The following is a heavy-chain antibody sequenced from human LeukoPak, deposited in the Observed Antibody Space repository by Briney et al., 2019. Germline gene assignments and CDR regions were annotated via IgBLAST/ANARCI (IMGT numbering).Heavy chain of an antibody. D-gene: IGHD1-14*01. V-gene: IGHV1-18*01. Sequence: GASVKVSCKVSGYTSPFYGITWVRQAPGQGLEWMGWISTETQSPNYAQKLQDRLTITTDIATSTAYMELTSLRHDDAAIYYCARGTLSLDHWGQGTLVTVSS. J-gene: IGHJ4*02. CDR1: GYTSPFYG. CDR3: ARGTLSLDH. CDR2: ISTETQSP.